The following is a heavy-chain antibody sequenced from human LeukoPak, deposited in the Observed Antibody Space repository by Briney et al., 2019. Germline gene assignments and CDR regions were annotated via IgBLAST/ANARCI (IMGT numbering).Heavy chain of an antibody. Sequence: PGGSLRLSCAASGFTFSSYAMNWVRQAPGKGLEWVSYISSSSGTTYYADSVKGRFTISRDNSKNTLYLQMNSLRAEDTAVYYCAKVQSRRPLAAAAVDYWGQGTLVTVSS. CDR3: AKVQSRRPLAAAAVDY. CDR1: GFTFSSYA. D-gene: IGHD6-13*01. V-gene: IGHV3-23*01. J-gene: IGHJ4*02. CDR2: ISSSSGTT.